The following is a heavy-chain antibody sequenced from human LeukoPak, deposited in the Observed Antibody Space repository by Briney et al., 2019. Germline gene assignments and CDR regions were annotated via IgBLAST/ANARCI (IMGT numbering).Heavy chain of an antibody. V-gene: IGHV4-39*01. CDR2: IYYTGAT. D-gene: IGHD5-12*01. J-gene: IGHJ4*02. CDR1: GGSISSGVYH. Sequence: SETLSLTCTVSGGSISSGVYHWGWIRQSPGEGLEWIASIYYTGATYYNPSLKSRVTISVDTSKNQFSLKLSSVTAADTAVYYCASGLGGYDSDYFDYWGQGTLVTVSS. CDR3: ASGLGGYDSDYFDY.